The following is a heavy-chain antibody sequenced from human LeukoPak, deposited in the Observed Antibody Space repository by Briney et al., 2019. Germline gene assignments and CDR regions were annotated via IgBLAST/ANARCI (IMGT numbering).Heavy chain of an antibody. D-gene: IGHD2-8*01. CDR2: IYYTGST. J-gene: IGHJ5*02. V-gene: IGHV4-39*01. Sequence: PSETLSLTCTVSGGSISSSSSYWGWIRQPPGKGLEWIGNIYYTGSTYYNPSLKSRVTISVDTSKNQFSLKLSSVTAADTAVYYCVMALYCTNGVCYNPKWFDPWGQGTLVTVSS. CDR3: VMALYCTNGVCYNPKWFDP. CDR1: GGSISSSSSY.